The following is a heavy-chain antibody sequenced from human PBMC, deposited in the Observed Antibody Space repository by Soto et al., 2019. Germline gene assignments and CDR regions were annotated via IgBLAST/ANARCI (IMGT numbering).Heavy chain of an antibody. CDR2: ISAYNGNT. CDR1: GYTFTSYG. D-gene: IGHD5-12*01. CDR3: ARDERSGYDY. Sequence: QVQLVQSGAEVKKPGASVKVSCKASGYTFTSYGISWVRQAPGQGLEWMGWISAYNGNTNYAQKRQXXVXRXXDTSTSTAYMELRSLRSDDTAVYYCARDERSGYDYWGQGTLVTVSS. J-gene: IGHJ4*02. V-gene: IGHV1-18*01.